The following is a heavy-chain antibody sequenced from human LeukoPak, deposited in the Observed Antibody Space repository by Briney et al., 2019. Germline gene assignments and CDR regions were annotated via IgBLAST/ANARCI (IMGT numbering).Heavy chain of an antibody. CDR3: AKDGGYAGFGETYGMYV. D-gene: IGHD3-10*01. CDR2: ISWNSGSI. J-gene: IGHJ6*02. CDR1: GFTFDDYA. Sequence: GGSLRLSCAASGFTFDDYAMHWVRQAPGKGLEWVSGISWNSGSIGYGDSVKGRFTISRDNAKNSLYLQMNSLRAEDTALYYCAKDGGYAGFGETYGMYVWGQGTTVTVSS. V-gene: IGHV3-9*01.